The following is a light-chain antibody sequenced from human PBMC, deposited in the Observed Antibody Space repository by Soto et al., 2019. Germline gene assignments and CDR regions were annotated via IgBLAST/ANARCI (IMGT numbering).Light chain of an antibody. CDR2: SDD. Sequence: QSAVTQSPSASGTPGQRVTISCYGSSSSIGSYPVYWYQQLPGTAPKLLINSDDQRPSGVPDRFSASKSGTSASLAISGLRSEDEADYYCAAWDASLSGNVLGAGTKV. CDR1: SSSIGSYP. CDR3: AAWDASLSGNV. J-gene: IGLJ1*01. V-gene: IGLV1-47*02.